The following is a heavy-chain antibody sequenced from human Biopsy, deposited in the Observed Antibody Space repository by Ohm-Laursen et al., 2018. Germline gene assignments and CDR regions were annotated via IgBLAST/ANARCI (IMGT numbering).Heavy chain of an antibody. CDR2: ISYTGYT. Sequence: SETLSLTCTVSGGSFTGHYWSWTRQPPGKGLEWIGHISYTGYTSYNASLKSRVTISVDTSRNHFSLRLSSLTAADTAVYYCARGSNDSGGLYFPHWGQGTLVTVSS. CDR3: ARGSNDSGGLYFPH. D-gene: IGHD4-23*01. CDR1: GGSFTGHY. J-gene: IGHJ1*01. V-gene: IGHV4-59*11.